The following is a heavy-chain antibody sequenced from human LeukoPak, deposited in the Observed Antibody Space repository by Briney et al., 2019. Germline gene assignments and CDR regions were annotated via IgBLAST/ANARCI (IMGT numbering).Heavy chain of an antibody. CDR2: ISAYNGNK. V-gene: IGHV1-18*01. CDR1: GYTFTSYG. CDR3: ARVGVRGVIIRDAFDI. J-gene: IGHJ3*02. Sequence: GASVKVSCKASGYTFTSYGISWVRQAPGQGLEWMGWISAYNGNKNYAQKLQGRVTMTTDTSTSTAYMELRSLRSDDTAVYYCARVGVRGVIIRDAFDIWGQGTMVTVSS. D-gene: IGHD3-10*01.